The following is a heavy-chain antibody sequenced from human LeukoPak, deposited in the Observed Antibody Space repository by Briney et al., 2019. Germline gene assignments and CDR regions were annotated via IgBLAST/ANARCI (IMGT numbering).Heavy chain of an antibody. CDR3: ARVITIFGVVTVNWFDP. D-gene: IGHD3-3*01. CDR1: GYTFTSYD. CDR2: MNPNSGNT. Sequence: ASVKVSCKASGYTFTSYDINWVRQATGQGLEWMGWMNPNSGNTGYAQKFQGRVTMTRNTSISTAYMELSSLRSEDTAVYYCARVITIFGVVTVNWFDPWGQGTLVTVPS. J-gene: IGHJ5*02. V-gene: IGHV1-8*01.